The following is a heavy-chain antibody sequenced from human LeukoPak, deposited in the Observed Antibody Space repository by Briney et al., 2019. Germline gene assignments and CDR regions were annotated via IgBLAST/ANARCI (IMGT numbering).Heavy chain of an antibody. CDR3: ARSTIAAAVQVAFDI. CDR2: IYTSGST. V-gene: IGHV4-4*07. D-gene: IGHD6-13*01. J-gene: IGHJ3*02. Sequence: SETMSLTCTVSGGSISSYYWSWIRQPAGKGLEWIGRIYTSGSTNYNPSLKSRVTMSVDTSKNQFSLKLSSVAAADTAVYYCARSTIAAAVQVAFDIWGQGTMVTVSS. CDR1: GGSISSYY.